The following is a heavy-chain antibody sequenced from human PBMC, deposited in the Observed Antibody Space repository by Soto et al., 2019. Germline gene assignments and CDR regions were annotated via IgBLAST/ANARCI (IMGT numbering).Heavy chain of an antibody. J-gene: IGHJ4*02. D-gene: IGHD3-16*02. Sequence: VKVSCKASGYTFTSYYMHWVRQAPGQGLEWMGIINPSGGSTSYAQKFQGRVTMTRDTSTSTVYMELSSLRSEDTAVYYCARVKGVGELSSTFDYWGQGTLVTVSS. V-gene: IGHV1-46*03. CDR1: GYTFTSYY. CDR3: ARVKGVGELSSTFDY. CDR2: INPSGGST.